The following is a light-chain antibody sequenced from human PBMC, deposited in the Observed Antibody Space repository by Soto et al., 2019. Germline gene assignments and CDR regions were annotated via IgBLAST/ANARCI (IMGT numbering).Light chain of an antibody. V-gene: IGKV1-5*03. CDR3: QQYDSYSPWT. Sequence: IPMTQSPSTLSASVGDRVTITCRASQSITWLAWYQQKPGKAPNLLIYKASRLQSGVPSRFSGSGSGTEFTLTISSLQPDDFATYYCQQYDSYSPWTFGQGTKVEVK. CDR1: QSITW. J-gene: IGKJ1*01. CDR2: KAS.